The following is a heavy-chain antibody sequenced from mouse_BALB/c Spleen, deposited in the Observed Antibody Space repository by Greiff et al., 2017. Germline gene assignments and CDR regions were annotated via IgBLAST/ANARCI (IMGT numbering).Heavy chain of an antibody. CDR3: ARRDGYSSMDY. CDR2: INPSNGRT. CDR1: GYTFTSYW. V-gene: IGHV1S81*02. D-gene: IGHD2-3*01. Sequence: QVQLKQPGAELVKPGASVKLSCKASGYTFTSYWMHWVKQRPGQGLEWIGEINPSNGRTNYNEKFKSKATLTVDKSSSTAYMQLSSLTSEDSAVYYCARRDGYSSMDYWGQGTSVTVSS. J-gene: IGHJ4*01.